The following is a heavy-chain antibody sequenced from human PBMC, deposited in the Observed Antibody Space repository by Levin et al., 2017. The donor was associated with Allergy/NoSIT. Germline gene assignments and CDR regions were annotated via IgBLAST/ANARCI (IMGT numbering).Heavy chain of an antibody. V-gene: IGHV3-11*01. CDR3: ARLERRPTTVIRAYYYYGMDV. J-gene: IGHJ6*02. Sequence: GESLKISCAASGFTFSDYYMSWIRQAPGKGLEWVSYISSSGNSIYYADSVKGRFTISRDNAKNSLYLQMNSLRAEDTAVYYCARLERRPTTVIRAYYYYGMDVWGQGTTVTVSS. CDR1: GFTFSDYY. D-gene: IGHD4-11*01. CDR2: ISSSGNSI.